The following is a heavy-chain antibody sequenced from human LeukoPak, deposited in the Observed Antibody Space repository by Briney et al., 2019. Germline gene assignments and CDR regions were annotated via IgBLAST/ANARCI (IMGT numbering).Heavy chain of an antibody. CDR3: ARSASWGFSYFDY. CDR1: GFTFDDYG. CDR2: INWNVDNT. D-gene: IGHD2-2*01. Sequence: PGGSLRLSCEASGFTFDDYGLSWVRQAPGEWLEWVSGINWNVDNTDYTDSVKGRFTTSRDTAKNSLYLQMNSLRAEDTALYYCARSASWGFSYFDYWGQGALVTVSS. J-gene: IGHJ4*02. V-gene: IGHV3-20*04.